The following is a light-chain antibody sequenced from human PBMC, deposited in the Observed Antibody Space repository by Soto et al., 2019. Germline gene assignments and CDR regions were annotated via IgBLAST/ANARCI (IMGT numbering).Light chain of an antibody. V-gene: IGKV1-27*01. CDR1: QGISNY. Sequence: DIQIAQAPSSLYAPVGDRVTITCRASQGISNYLAWYQQRPGKVPKLLIYATSTLQSGVPSRFSGSGSGTDFTLTISRLQPEDVATYFCQKYNSAPRTFGQGTKVDIK. CDR2: ATS. J-gene: IGKJ1*01. CDR3: QKYNSAPRT.